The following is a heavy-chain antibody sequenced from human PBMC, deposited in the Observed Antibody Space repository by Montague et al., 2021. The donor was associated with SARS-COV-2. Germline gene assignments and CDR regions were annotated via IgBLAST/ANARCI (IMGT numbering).Heavy chain of an antibody. J-gene: IGHJ4*02. CDR2: VNHSGRI. CDR1: GGSFSDYY. V-gene: IGHV4-34*01. D-gene: IGHD3-22*01. Sequence: SETLSLTCAVYGGSFSDYYWTWIRQPPGKGLEWLGEVNHSGRINYNPALKSRITISVDTSKNQFSLRLSSVTAADTAVYYCARGRGDTTMMLVVFPGAAHYFDSWGQGTLVSVSS. CDR3: ARGRGDTTMMLVVFPGAAHYFDS.